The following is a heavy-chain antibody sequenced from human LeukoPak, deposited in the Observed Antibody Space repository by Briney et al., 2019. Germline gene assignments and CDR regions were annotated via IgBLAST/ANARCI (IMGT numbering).Heavy chain of an antibody. Sequence: PGRSLRLSCAASGFTFSSYGMHWVRQAPGKGLEWVAVIWYDGSNKYYADSVKGRFTISRDNSKNTLYLQMNSLRVEDTAVYYCARDWRQDNAFDLWGQGTMVTVSS. CDR3: ARDWRQDNAFDL. CDR2: IWYDGSNK. V-gene: IGHV3-33*08. J-gene: IGHJ3*01. D-gene: IGHD2-15*01. CDR1: GFTFSSYG.